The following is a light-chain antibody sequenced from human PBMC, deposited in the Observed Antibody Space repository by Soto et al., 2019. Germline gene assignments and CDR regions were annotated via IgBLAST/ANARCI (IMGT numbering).Light chain of an antibody. V-gene: IGKV1-33*01. CDR1: QDISNH. CDR3: QQCGDLPPT. J-gene: IGKJ4*01. Sequence: DIQMTQSPSSLSASVGDRVTITCQASQDISNHLNWYQQTSGKAPKLLIYGAYNLETGVPSRFTGSQSGKHFTFTITSLQPEDVATYFCQQCGDLPPTFGGGTKVEI. CDR2: GAY.